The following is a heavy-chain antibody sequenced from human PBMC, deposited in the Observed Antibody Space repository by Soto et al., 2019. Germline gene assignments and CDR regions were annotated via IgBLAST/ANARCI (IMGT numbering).Heavy chain of an antibody. J-gene: IGHJ6*02. CDR1: GFNFSTYD. CDR3: AKEGTVTTAVDYCYSDMGV. V-gene: IGHV3-30*18. D-gene: IGHD4-17*01. CDR2: ISHDGSKK. Sequence: GGSLRLSCEVSGFNFSTYDMHWVRQAPGQGLEWVAVISHDGSKKYYAESAKGRLSISRDNSKNTLYLRMNSRRAEDTSVYYCAKEGTVTTAVDYCYSDMGVWGQGSTVTVS.